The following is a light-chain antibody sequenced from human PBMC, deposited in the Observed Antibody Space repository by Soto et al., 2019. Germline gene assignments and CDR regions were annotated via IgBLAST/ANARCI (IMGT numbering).Light chain of an antibody. CDR1: QSISSW. Sequence: DIPMTQSPSTLSASVGDRVTITCRASQSISSWLAWYQQKPGKAPKLLIYKASSLQSGVPSRFSGSESGTEFTLTISSLQPDDSATYYCHQYNSYWTFGQGTKVEIK. V-gene: IGKV1-5*03. CDR3: HQYNSYWT. CDR2: KAS. J-gene: IGKJ1*01.